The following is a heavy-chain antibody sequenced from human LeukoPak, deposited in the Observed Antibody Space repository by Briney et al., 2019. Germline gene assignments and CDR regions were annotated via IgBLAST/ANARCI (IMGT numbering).Heavy chain of an antibody. CDR2: ISGSGGST. Sequence: GGSLRLSCAASGFTFSSYAMSWVRQAPGKGLEWVSAISGSGGSTYYADSVKGRFTISRDNSKNTLYLQMNSLRAEDTAVYYCAGGPEAAGTVYDYYGMDVWGQGTTVIVSS. CDR1: GFTFSSYA. J-gene: IGHJ6*02. V-gene: IGHV3-23*01. CDR3: AGGPEAAGTVYDYYGMDV. D-gene: IGHD6-13*01.